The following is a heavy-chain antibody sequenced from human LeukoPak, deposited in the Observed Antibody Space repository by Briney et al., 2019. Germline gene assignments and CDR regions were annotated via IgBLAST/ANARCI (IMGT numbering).Heavy chain of an antibody. D-gene: IGHD4-23*01. Sequence: GGSLRLSCAASGFTFDDYAMHWVRQAPGKGLEWVSGISWNSGSIGYADSVKGRFTISRDNSKNTLYLQMSSLRAEDTAVYYCARGTTYGGGDYWGQGTLVTVYS. CDR2: ISWNSGSI. CDR1: GFTFDDYA. CDR3: ARGTTYGGGDY. V-gene: IGHV3-9*01. J-gene: IGHJ4*02.